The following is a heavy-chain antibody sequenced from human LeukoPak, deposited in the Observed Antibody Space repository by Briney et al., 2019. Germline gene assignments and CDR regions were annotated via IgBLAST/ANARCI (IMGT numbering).Heavy chain of an antibody. CDR1: GYTFTSYY. CDR3: AREFRLRYFDWLSQTSLFDY. CDR2: INPSGGST. J-gene: IGHJ4*02. D-gene: IGHD3-9*01. Sequence: GASVKVSCKASGYTFTSYYMHWVRQAPGQGLEWMGIINPSGGSTTYAQKFQGRVTITADESTSTAYMELSSLRSEDTAVYYCAREFRLRYFDWLSQTSLFDYWGQGTLVTVSS. V-gene: IGHV1-46*01.